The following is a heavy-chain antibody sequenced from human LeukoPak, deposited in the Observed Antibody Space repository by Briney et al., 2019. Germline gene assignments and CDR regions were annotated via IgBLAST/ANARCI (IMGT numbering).Heavy chain of an antibody. V-gene: IGHV3-20*04. CDR3: ARDLRGYSAYELSDY. D-gene: IGHD5-12*01. Sequence: PGGSLRLSCAVSGFTFDDYAMSWVRQAPGRGLEWVSGINWNGGSTTYADSVKGRFTISRDNAKNSLYLQMNSLRVEDTALYYCARDLRGYSAYELSDYWGQGTLVIVSS. J-gene: IGHJ4*02. CDR2: INWNGGST. CDR1: GFTFDDYA.